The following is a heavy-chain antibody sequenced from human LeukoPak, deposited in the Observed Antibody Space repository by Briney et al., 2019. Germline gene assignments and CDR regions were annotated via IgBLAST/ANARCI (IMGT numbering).Heavy chain of an antibody. J-gene: IGHJ4*02. Sequence: GESLKISCKGSGYSFTSNWIGWVRHMPGKGLEWMGIIYPGDSDTRYSPSFQGQVTISADKSISTAYLQWSSLKASDTAIYYCARGWGDTSGYYLPGDYWGQGTLVTVSS. CDR1: GYSFTSNW. CDR2: IYPGDSDT. D-gene: IGHD3-22*01. CDR3: ARGWGDTSGYYLPGDY. V-gene: IGHV5-51*01.